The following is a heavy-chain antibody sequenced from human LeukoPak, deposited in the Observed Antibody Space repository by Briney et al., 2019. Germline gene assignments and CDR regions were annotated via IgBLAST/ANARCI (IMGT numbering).Heavy chain of an antibody. CDR3: TRLRWDCGGDCYLVFDY. CDR1: GFTFSGSA. J-gene: IGHJ4*02. CDR2: IRSKANSYAT. V-gene: IGHV3-73*01. D-gene: IGHD2-21*01. Sequence: GGSLRLSCAASGFTFSGSAMHWVRQASGKGLEWVGRIRSKANSYATAYAASVKGRFTISRDDSKNTAYLQMNSLKTEDTAVYYCTRLRWDCGGDCYLVFDYWGQGTLVTVSP.